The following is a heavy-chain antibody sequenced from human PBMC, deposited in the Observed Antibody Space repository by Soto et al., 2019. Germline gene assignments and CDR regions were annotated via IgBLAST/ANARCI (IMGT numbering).Heavy chain of an antibody. V-gene: IGHV3-23*01. CDR3: ATEGAKTTSNFDY. Sequence: QPGGSLRLSCVASGFTFDSCGMNWVRQAPGKGLEWVAGVSPHAANTYYADSVRGRFIISRDDSRKTVSLDMNSLRGEDSAVYYCATEGAKTTSNFDYWGQGTVVTVYS. CDR2: VSPHAANT. D-gene: IGHD1-26*01. CDR1: GFTFDSCG. J-gene: IGHJ4*02.